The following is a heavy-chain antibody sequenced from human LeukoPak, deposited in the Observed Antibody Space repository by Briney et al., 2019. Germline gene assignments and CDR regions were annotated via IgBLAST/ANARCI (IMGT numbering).Heavy chain of an antibody. Sequence: RSGGSLRLSCAASGFTFSSYSMNWVRQAPGKGLEWVSSISSSSSYIYYADSVKGRFTISRDNSKNTLYLQMNSLRAEDTAVYYCAKPTTPPSSYFDYWGQGTLVTVSS. CDR2: ISSSSSYI. CDR3: AKPTTPPSSYFDY. J-gene: IGHJ4*02. V-gene: IGHV3-21*04. CDR1: GFTFSSYS. D-gene: IGHD1-14*01.